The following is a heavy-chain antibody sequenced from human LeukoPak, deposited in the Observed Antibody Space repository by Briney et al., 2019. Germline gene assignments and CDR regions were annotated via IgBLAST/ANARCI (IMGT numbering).Heavy chain of an antibody. CDR3: ARTYYYGSGSYYDY. CDR1: GGSNSGYY. D-gene: IGHD3-10*01. J-gene: IGHJ4*02. V-gene: IGHV4-34*01. CDR2: INHSGST. Sequence: SETLSLTCAVYGGSNSGYYWSLIRQPAGKGLEWIGEINHSGSTKYNPSLKSRVIISVDTSKNQFSLKLSSVTAADTAVYYCARTYYYGSGSYYDYWGQGTLVTVSS.